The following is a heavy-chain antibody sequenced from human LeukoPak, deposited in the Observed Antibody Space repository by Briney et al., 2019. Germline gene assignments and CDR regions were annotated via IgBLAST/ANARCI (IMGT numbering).Heavy chain of an antibody. V-gene: IGHV3-30*02. D-gene: IGHD6-13*01. CDR2: IRYDGTEK. CDR1: GFSFSDYG. CDR3: AREVFRDSSSWYSAEYFQH. J-gene: IGHJ1*01. Sequence: GGSLRLSCAASGFSFSDYGMHWVRQAPGKGLDWVAFIRYDGTEKYYADSVKGRFTISRDNAKNSLYLQMNSLRAEDTAVYYCAREVFRDSSSWYSAEYFQHWGQGTLVTVSS.